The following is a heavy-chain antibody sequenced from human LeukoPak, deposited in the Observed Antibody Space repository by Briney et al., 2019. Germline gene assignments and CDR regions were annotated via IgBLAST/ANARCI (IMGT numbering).Heavy chain of an antibody. CDR2: IYYSGST. D-gene: IGHD1-26*01. J-gene: IGHJ4*02. CDR3: AREVSVGALDY. Sequence: PSETLSLTCTVSGGSISSSSYYWGWIRQPPGKGLEWIGSIYYSGSTYYNPSLKSRVTISVDTSKNQFSLKLSSVTAADTAVYYCAREVSVGALDYWGQGTLVTVSS. V-gene: IGHV4-39*07. CDR1: GGSISSSSYY.